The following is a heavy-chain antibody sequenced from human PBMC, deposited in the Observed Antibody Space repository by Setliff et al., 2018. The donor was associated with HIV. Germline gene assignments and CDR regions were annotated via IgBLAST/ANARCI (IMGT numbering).Heavy chain of an antibody. V-gene: IGHV4-39*01. CDR3: ASQGRSGWLWGGFVS. CDR1: GGSISSGSYY. D-gene: IGHD6-19*01. CDR2: VFNSGST. Sequence: SETLSLTCTVSGGSISSGSYYWSWIRQPAGKGLEWIGTVFNSGSTYYTPSLRGRVTISVDTSKDQFSLKLTSVTAADTAVYYCASQGRSGWLWGGFVSWGQGTLVTVSS. J-gene: IGHJ4*02.